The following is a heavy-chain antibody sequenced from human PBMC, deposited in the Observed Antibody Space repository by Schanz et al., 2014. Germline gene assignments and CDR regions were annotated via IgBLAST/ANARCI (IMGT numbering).Heavy chain of an antibody. CDR1: GYTFTSYG. CDR3: ARDRRRYCSTASCLHDNWFDP. J-gene: IGHJ5*02. Sequence: QVQLVQSGAEVKKPGASVKVSCKASGYTFTSYGISWVRQAPGQGLEWMGWINPNSGDTNYAQKFQGWVTMTRDTSISTAYMEVSRLKSDDTAVYYCARDRRRYCSTASCLHDNWFDPWGQGTLVTVSS. V-gene: IGHV1-2*04. CDR2: INPNSGDT. D-gene: IGHD2-2*01.